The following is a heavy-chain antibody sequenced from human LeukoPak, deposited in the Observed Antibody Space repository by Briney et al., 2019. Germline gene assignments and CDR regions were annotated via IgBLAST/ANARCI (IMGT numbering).Heavy chain of an antibody. CDR3: TRDHCSGDNCPSFDC. D-gene: IGHD2-15*01. Sequence: ASVTVSCKPSGYTFTSFGISWVRQAPGQGLEWMGWIGAYNGDTNYAQKFQGRVTMTTDTSTSTAYMDLRSLRSDDTAVYYCTRDHCSGDNCPSFDCWGQGTLVTVSS. V-gene: IGHV1-18*04. CDR1: GYTFTSFG. J-gene: IGHJ4*02. CDR2: IGAYNGDT.